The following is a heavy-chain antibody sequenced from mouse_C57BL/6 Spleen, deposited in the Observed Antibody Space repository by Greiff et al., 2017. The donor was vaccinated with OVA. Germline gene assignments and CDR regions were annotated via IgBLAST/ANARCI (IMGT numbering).Heavy chain of an antibody. CDR2: ISYDGSN. CDR3: ARDLLRYGSSHWYFDV. Sequence: EVKLEESGPGLVKPSQSLSLTCSVTGYSITSGYYWNWIRQFPGNKLEWMGYISYDGSNNYNPSLKNRISITRDTSKNQFFLKLNSVTTEDTATYYCARDLLRYGSSHWYFDVWGTGTTVTVSS. J-gene: IGHJ1*03. D-gene: IGHD1-1*01. CDR1: GYSITSGYY. V-gene: IGHV3-6*01.